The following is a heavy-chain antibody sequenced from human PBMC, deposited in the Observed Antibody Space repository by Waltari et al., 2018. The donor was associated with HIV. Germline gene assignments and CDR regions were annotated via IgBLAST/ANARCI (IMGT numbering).Heavy chain of an antibody. CDR1: GDTFTSYG. CDR3: AIGGNTLDS. V-gene: IGHV1-18*01. CDR2: VRVNNGDT. J-gene: IGHJ4*02. D-gene: IGHD3-10*01. Sequence: QIPLVQSGAEVQKPGASVQFSCQASGDTFTSYGFNWVRKATGQGLERMGWVRVNNGDTNYAQRSQGRVTMTTDTSTNTAYMELRSLRSDDTAVYYCAIGGNTLDSWGQGTLVTVSS.